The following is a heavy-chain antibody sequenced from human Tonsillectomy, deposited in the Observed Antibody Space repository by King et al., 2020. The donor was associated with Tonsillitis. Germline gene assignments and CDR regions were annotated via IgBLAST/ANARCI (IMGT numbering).Heavy chain of an antibody. CDR3: ASDKDTANPFGRFDY. V-gene: IGHV4-38-2*01. CDR2: IYHSGST. J-gene: IGHJ4*02. Sequence: QLQESGPGLVKPSETLSLTCAVSGYSISSGYYWGWIRQPPGKGLEWIGSIYHSGSTYYNPSLKSRVTISVDTSKNQFSLKLSSVTAADTAVYYCASDKDTANPFGRFDYWGQGTLVTVSS. D-gene: IGHD5-18*01. CDR1: GYSISSGYY.